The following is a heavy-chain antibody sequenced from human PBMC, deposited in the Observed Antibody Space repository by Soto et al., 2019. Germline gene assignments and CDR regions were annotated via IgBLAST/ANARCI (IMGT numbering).Heavy chain of an antibody. J-gene: IGHJ6*02. D-gene: IGHD6-19*01. V-gene: IGHV3-30*18. Sequence: PGGSLRLSCAASGFTFSSYGMHWVRQAPGKGLEWVAVISYDGSNKYYADSVKGRFTISRDNSKNTLYLQMNSLRAEDTAVYYCAKSVLAVSGTWHGMDVWGQGTTVTVSS. CDR3: AKSVLAVSGTWHGMDV. CDR1: GFTFSSYG. CDR2: ISYDGSNK.